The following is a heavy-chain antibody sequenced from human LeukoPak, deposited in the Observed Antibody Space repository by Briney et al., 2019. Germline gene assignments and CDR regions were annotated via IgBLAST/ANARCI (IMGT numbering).Heavy chain of an antibody. Sequence: GGSLRLSCAASGFTFSSFAMSWVRQAPGKGLEWVSGITGSGGSTYYADSVKGRFTISRDNSKNTLFLQMNSLRAEDTAVYYCARGYYGSGYNWFDPWGQGTLVTVSS. CDR3: ARGYYGSGYNWFDP. J-gene: IGHJ5*02. D-gene: IGHD3-10*01. CDR1: GFTFSSFA. CDR2: ITGSGGST. V-gene: IGHV3-23*01.